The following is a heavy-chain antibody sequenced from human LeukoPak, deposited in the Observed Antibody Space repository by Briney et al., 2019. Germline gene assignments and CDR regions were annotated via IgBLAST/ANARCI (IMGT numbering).Heavy chain of an antibody. V-gene: IGHV3-23*01. Sequence: GGSLRLSCAASGFTFSSYAMSWVRQAPGKGLEWVSAISGSGGSTYYADSVKGRFTISRDNSKNTLSLQMKSLRAEDTAVYYCARGRYQLLYWGQGTLVTVSS. D-gene: IGHD2-2*01. CDR3: ARGRYQLLY. CDR2: ISGSGGST. CDR1: GFTFSSYA. J-gene: IGHJ4*02.